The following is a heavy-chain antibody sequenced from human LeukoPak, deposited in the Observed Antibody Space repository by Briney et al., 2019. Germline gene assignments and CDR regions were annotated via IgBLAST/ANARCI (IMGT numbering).Heavy chain of an antibody. CDR1: GDSISGYY. J-gene: IGHJ4*02. V-gene: IGHV4-59*12. CDR3: ARDYFGSGFFDY. CDR2: IYYSGST. D-gene: IGHD3-10*01. Sequence: SETLSLTCTVSGDSISGYYWSWIRQPPGKGLEWIGYIYYSGSTNYNPSLQSRATTSVDPSKSQFSLRLSSVTAADTAVYYCARDYFGSGFFDYWGQGILVTVSS.